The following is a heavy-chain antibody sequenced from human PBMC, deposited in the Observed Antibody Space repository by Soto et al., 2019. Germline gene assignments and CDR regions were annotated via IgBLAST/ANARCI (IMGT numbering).Heavy chain of an antibody. J-gene: IGHJ4*02. CDR1: GYTFTSYG. D-gene: IGHD6-13*01. V-gene: IGHV1-18*01. Sequence: QVQLVQSGAEVKKPGASVKVSCKASGYTFTSYGISWVRQSPGQGLEWMGWISAYNGNTNYAQKLQGRVTMTTDTTTSTAYMELGRRRSDDRAGYYCRRDWAAAVPFAYGGQGTLVTVSS. CDR3: RRDWAAAVPFAY. CDR2: ISAYNGNT.